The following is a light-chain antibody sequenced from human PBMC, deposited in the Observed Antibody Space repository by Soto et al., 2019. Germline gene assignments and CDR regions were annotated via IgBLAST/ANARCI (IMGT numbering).Light chain of an antibody. V-gene: IGLV2-11*01. CDR1: SSDVGGYNY. CDR3: CSYAGSSSLV. J-gene: IGLJ1*01. Sequence: QSALTQPRSVSGSPGQSVTISCTGTSSDVGGYNYVSWYQQHPGKAPKLMIYTVSKRPSGVPDRFSGSKSDNTASLTISGLQADDEADYYCCSYAGSSSLVFGTGTKLTVL. CDR2: TVS.